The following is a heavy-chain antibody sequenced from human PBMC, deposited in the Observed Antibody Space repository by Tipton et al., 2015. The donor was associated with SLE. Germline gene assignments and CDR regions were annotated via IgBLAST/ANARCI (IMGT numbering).Heavy chain of an antibody. V-gene: IGHV4-39*01. CDR2: IYYSGST. J-gene: IGHJ5*02. CDR3: TRQPRGINWFDP. Sequence: GLVKPSETLSLTCSVSAGYISSRDFYWGWVRQAPGMGLEWIGYIYYSGSTNYNPSLKSRVTISLDTSKNQFSLKLSSVTAADTAVYYCTRQPRGINWFDPWGQGTLVTVSS. CDR1: AGYISSRDFY.